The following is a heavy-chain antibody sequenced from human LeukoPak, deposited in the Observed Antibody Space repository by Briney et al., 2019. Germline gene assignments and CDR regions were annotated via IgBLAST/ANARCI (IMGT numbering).Heavy chain of an antibody. D-gene: IGHD3-10*01. CDR3: ARRAPEVVRGTYHYYYGMDV. V-gene: IGHV5-51*01. J-gene: IGHJ6*02. CDR1: GYSFANFW. Sequence: GESLKISCKASGYSFANFWIGWVRQMPGKGLEWMGIIYPGDSDIRYSPSFQGQVTLSADNSIRTAYLQWSSLKASDTAIYYCARRAPEVVRGTYHYYYGMDVWGQGTTVTVSS. CDR2: IYPGDSDI.